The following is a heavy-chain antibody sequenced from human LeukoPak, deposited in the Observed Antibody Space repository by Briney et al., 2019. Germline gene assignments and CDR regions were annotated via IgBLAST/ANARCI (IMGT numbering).Heavy chain of an antibody. CDR3: ARGPKHQYYYGSGSYHLP. Sequence: EASVKVSCKASGYTFTGYYMHWVRQAPGQGLEWMGWINTNTGNPTYAQGFTGRFVFSLGTSVSTAYLQISSLKAEDTAVYYCARGPKHQYYYGSGSYHLPWGQGTLVTVSS. CDR1: GYTFTGYY. CDR2: INTNTGNP. V-gene: IGHV7-4-1*02. J-gene: IGHJ5*02. D-gene: IGHD3-10*01.